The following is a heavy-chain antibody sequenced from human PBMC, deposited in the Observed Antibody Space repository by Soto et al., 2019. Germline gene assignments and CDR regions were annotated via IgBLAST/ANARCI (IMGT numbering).Heavy chain of an antibody. J-gene: IGHJ6*02. Sequence: GGSLRLSCAASGFTFNSYGMHWVRQAPGKGLEWVAVIWFDGSNKYYGDSVKGRFTISRDNSKSTLHLQMNSLRAEDTAVYYCARSGPTYSNSADYQSYAMDVWGQGTTVTVSS. CDR3: ARSGPTYSNSADYQSYAMDV. CDR2: IWFDGSNK. V-gene: IGHV3-33*01. CDR1: GFTFNSYG. D-gene: IGHD6-6*01.